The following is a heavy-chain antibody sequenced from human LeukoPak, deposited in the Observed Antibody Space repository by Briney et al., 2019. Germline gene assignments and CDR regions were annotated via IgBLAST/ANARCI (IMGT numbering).Heavy chain of an antibody. D-gene: IGHD1-26*01. CDR3: ARSDREGFDY. CDR1: GFTFSSYA. CDR2: ISGSGDNT. V-gene: IGHV3-23*01. J-gene: IGHJ4*02. Sequence: GGSLRLSCAASGFTFSSYAMSWVRQAPGKGLEWVSGISGSGDNTYYADSVKGRFTISRDNSKNTLYLQMNSLRAEDTAVYYCARSDREGFDYWGQGTLVTVSS.